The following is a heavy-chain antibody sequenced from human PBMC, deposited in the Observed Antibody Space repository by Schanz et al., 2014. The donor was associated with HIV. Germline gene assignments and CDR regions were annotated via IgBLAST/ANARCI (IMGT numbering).Heavy chain of an antibody. CDR3: AKDIATAGYYYNGMDV. CDR1: GFTFDDYA. J-gene: IGHJ6*02. CDR2: ITWNSGNI. V-gene: IGHV3-9*01. D-gene: IGHD6-13*01. Sequence: DVQLLDSGGGLVQPGGSLRLSCAASGFTFDDYAMHWVRLAPGKGLEWVSGITWNSGNIGYADSVKGRFTISRDNAKNSLYLQMDSLRPEDTALYYCAKDIATAGYYYNGMDVWGQGTTVTVSS.